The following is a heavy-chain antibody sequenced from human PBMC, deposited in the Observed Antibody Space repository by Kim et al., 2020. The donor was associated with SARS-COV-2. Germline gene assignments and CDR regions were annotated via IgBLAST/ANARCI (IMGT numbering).Heavy chain of an antibody. CDR3: ARHSAAGDYNGMDV. Sequence: GGSLRLSCAASGFTFSGSALHWVRQASGEGLEWIGRIRDKGDTYATAYAASVKGRFTISRDDSENTAYLQMNSLKAEDTAFYYCARHSAAGDYNGMDVWGQGTTVTVSS. V-gene: IGHV3-73*01. CDR2: IRDKGDTYAT. J-gene: IGHJ6*02. D-gene: IGHD3-10*01. CDR1: GFTFSGSA.